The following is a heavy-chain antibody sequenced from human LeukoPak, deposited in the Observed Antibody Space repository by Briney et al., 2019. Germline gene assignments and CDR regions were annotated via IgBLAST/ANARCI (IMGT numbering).Heavy chain of an antibody. CDR1: GYTFTSYY. D-gene: IGHD3-10*01. V-gene: IGHV1-46*01. CDR3: ARDLRGYYGSGSYIGY. CDR2: INPSGGST. J-gene: IGHJ4*02. Sequence: ASVKVSCKASGYTFTSYYMHWVRQAPGQGLEWMGIINPSGGSTSYAQKFQGRVTMTRDTSTSAVYMELSSLRSEDTAVYYCARDLRGYYGSGSYIGYWGQGTLATVSS.